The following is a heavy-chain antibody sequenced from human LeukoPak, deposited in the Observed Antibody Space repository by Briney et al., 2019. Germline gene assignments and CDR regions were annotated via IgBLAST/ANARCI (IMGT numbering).Heavy chain of an antibody. Sequence: GGSLRLSCAASAFTFSSYWMSWVRQAPGKGLEWVSSISSSSYIHYADSVKGRFTISRDNAKNSLYLQMNSLRAEDTAVYYCAKGNKGEYSNWGQGTLVTVSS. CDR3: AKGNKGEYSN. CDR1: AFTFSSYW. D-gene: IGHD6-6*01. CDR2: ISSSSYI. J-gene: IGHJ4*02. V-gene: IGHV3-21*01.